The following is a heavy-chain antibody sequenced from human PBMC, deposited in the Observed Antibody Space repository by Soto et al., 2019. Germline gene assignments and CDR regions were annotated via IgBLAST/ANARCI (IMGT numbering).Heavy chain of an antibody. D-gene: IGHD2-15*01. J-gene: IGHJ3*02. CDR3: ARDHRGGTDAFDI. CDR2: ISAYNGNT. V-gene: IGHV1-18*01. CDR1: GYTFTSFG. Sequence: QVQLVQSGAEVKKPGASVKVSCKASGYTFTSFGISWVRQAPGQGLEWMGWISAYNGNTNYAENLQGRVTMTTDTSTSTAYMELRRLRSADPSVYYCARDHRGGTDAFDIWGQGTMVTVSS.